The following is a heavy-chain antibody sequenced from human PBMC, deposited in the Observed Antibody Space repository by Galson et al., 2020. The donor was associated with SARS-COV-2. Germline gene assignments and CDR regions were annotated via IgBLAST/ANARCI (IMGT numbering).Heavy chain of an antibody. J-gene: IGHJ4*02. D-gene: IGHD4-17*01. V-gene: IGHV4-30-2*01. CDR3: ARVRYGFDY. CDR1: GGSISSGGYS. Sequence: SETLSLTCAVSGGSISSGGYSWSWIRQPPGKGLEWIGYIYHSGSTYYNPSLKSRVTISVDRSKNQFSLKLSSVTAADTAVYYCARVRYGFDYWGQGTLVTVSS. CDR2: IYHSGST.